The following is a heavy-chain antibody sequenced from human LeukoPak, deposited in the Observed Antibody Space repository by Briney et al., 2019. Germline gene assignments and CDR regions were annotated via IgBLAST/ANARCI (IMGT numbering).Heavy chain of an antibody. CDR3: ARGDNCAFDY. V-gene: IGHV3-7*05. J-gene: IGHJ4*02. CDR1: GFTFSSYW. Sequence: GGSLRLSCAASGFTFSSYWMSWVRQAPGRGPEWLANIKPDGNEKYYVDSVRGRFTISRDNAQHSLYLHMNSLRVEDTAIYYCARGDNCAFDYWGQGTLVTVSS. D-gene: IGHD1-20*01. CDR2: IKPDGNEK.